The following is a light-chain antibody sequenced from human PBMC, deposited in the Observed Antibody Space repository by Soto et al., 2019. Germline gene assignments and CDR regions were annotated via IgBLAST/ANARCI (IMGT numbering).Light chain of an antibody. Sequence: IRLNKTPSALSASVEDRVTITCRASQTISSWLAWYQQKPGKAPKLLIYKASTLKSGVPSRFSGSGSGTDRTLTVSTLLPAEFATYYIRLPTTFLLTHAQGTRLEIK. V-gene: IGKV1-5*03. CDR1: QTISSW. CDR2: KAS. J-gene: IGKJ5*01. CDR3: RLPTTFLLT.